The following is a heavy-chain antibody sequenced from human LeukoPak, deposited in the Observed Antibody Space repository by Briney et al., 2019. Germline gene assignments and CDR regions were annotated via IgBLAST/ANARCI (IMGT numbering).Heavy chain of an antibody. Sequence: GGSLRLSCAASGFTFSSYSMNWVRQAPGKGLEWVSSISSSSSYIYYADSVKGRFTISRDNAKNSLYLQMNSLRAEDTAVYYCARDGYYYDSSGYYSINGMDVWGKGTTVTVSS. CDR3: ARDGYYYDSSGYYSINGMDV. V-gene: IGHV3-21*01. CDR2: ISSSSSYI. J-gene: IGHJ6*04. CDR1: GFTFSSYS. D-gene: IGHD3-22*01.